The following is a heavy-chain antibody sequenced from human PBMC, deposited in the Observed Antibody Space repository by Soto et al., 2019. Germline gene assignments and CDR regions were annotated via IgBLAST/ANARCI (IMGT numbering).Heavy chain of an antibody. CDR1: GDSINSSGYY. CDR2: IYYRGRT. J-gene: IGHJ4*02. Sequence: SETLSLTCTVSGDSINSSGYYWGWIRQPPGKGLDWIGSIYYRGRTYYNPSLKSRVTISVDTSKNQFSLKLSSVTAADTAVYYCASYNVDTAMVTSFDSWGQGTLVTVSS. CDR3: ASYNVDTAMVTSFDS. V-gene: IGHV4-39*01. D-gene: IGHD5-18*01.